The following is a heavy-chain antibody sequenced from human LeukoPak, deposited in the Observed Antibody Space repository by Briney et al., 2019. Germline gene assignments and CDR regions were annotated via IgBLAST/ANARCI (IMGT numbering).Heavy chain of an antibody. CDR1: GFTFSSSS. CDR3: ARDLGAISWHVFDY. V-gene: IGHV3-48*02. Sequence: GGSLRLSCAASGFTFSSSSMNWVRQAPGKGLEWVSFISSSSTTIYYADSVKGRFTISRDNAKNSLYLQMNSLRDEDTAVYYCARDLGAISWHVFDYWGQGTLVTVSS. CDR2: ISSSSTTI. D-gene: IGHD6-13*01. J-gene: IGHJ4*02.